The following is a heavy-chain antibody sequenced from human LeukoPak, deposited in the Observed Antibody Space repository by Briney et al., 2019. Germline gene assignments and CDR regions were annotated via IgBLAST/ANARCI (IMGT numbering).Heavy chain of an antibody. CDR2: ISYDGSNK. V-gene: IGHV3-30*03. J-gene: IGHJ5*02. D-gene: IGHD1-26*01. CDR3: ARDPSPHGMGATLNWFDP. CDR1: GFTFSSYG. Sequence: PGGSLRLSCAASGFTFSSYGMHWVRQAPGKGLEWVAVISYDGSNKYYADSVKGRFTISRDNSKNTLYLQMNSLRAEDTAVYYCARDPSPHGMGATLNWFDPWGQGTLVTVSS.